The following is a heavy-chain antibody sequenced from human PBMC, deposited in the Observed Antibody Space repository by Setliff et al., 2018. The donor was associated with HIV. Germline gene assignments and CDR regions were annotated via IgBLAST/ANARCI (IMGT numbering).Heavy chain of an antibody. Sequence: SETLSLTCSVSGDSMSSGSYYWSWIRQPAGKGLEWIGRIYSSGSTNYNPSLKSRVTMSVDTSKNQISLKLSSVTAADTAMYYCARRMAAGTFDYWGQGTLVTVSS. CDR1: GDSMSSGSYY. V-gene: IGHV4-61*02. D-gene: IGHD6-13*01. CDR2: IYSSGST. CDR3: ARRMAAGTFDY. J-gene: IGHJ4*02.